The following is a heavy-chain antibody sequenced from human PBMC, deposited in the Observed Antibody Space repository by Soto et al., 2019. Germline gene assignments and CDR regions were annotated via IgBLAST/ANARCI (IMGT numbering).Heavy chain of an antibody. J-gene: IGHJ4*02. CDR1: GGTFSRYA. D-gene: IGHD5-12*01. CDR2: IIPIFGTA. CDR3: ATSHVDLVATFTY. V-gene: IGHV1-69*13. Sequence: SVKISCKASGGTFSRYAISWVRQAPGQGLEWMGGIIPIFGTANYAQKFQGRVTITADESTSTAYMELSSLRSEDTAVYYCATSHVDLVATFTYCGQGTLVTVSS.